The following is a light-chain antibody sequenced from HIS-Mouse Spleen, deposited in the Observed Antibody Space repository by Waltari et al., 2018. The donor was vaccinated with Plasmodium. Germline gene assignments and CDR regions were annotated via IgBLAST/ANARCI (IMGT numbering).Light chain of an antibody. CDR3: YSTDSSGNHRV. CDR1: RFSQKY. Sequence: SFELTRSPPEPVSPGQTARITCSGDRFSQKYTYRYQQKSGQAPVLVIYEDSKRPSGIPGGFSGSSSGTMATLTISGAQVEDEADYYCYSTDSSGNHRVFGGGTKLTVL. J-gene: IGLJ3*02. CDR2: EDS. V-gene: IGLV3-10*01.